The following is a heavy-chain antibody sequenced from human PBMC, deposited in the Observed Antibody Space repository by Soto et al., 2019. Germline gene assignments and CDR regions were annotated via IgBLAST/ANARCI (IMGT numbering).Heavy chain of an antibody. Sequence: QVQLQESGPGLVKPSDTLSLTCAVSGYSISSTNWWGWIRQPPGKGLEWIGYIYYSGTTYYNPSLKSRVTMSVDTSKNQFSLKVTSVTAVDTAVYYCARREIQGPIDYWGQGTLVTVSS. CDR2: IYYSGTT. J-gene: IGHJ4*02. CDR1: GYSISSTNW. CDR3: ARREIQGPIDY. D-gene: IGHD1-26*01. V-gene: IGHV4-28*01.